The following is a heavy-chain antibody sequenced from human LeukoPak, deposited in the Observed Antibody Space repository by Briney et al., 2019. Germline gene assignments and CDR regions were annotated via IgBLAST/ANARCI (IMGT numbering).Heavy chain of an antibody. D-gene: IGHD5-12*01. Sequence: GGSLRLSCAASGFTFRTTRMTWVRQAPGKGPEYIATINRRGDSINYADSVKGRFTVSRDNSKNLLYLQMNSLRVEDTGVYYCAWLYYYYMEVWGKGTTVT. V-gene: IGHV3-21*01. J-gene: IGHJ6*03. CDR1: GFTFRTTR. CDR2: INRRGDSI. CDR3: AWLYYYYMEV.